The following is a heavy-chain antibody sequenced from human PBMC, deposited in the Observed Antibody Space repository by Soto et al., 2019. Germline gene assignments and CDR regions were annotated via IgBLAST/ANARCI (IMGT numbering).Heavy chain of an antibody. CDR3: ARPFYARASKDNWFDP. J-gene: IGHJ5*02. CDR2: MDYSGST. CDR1: GGSISSSTYY. Sequence: QVQLQESGPGLVKPSQTLSLTCTVSGGSISSSTYYWSWIRQHPGKGLEWIGYMDYSGSTYYNPSLKSRVTRSVDTSKNQFSLKLTSVTAADTAVYYCARPFYARASKDNWFDPWGQGTLVTVSS. V-gene: IGHV4-31*03. D-gene: IGHD4-17*01.